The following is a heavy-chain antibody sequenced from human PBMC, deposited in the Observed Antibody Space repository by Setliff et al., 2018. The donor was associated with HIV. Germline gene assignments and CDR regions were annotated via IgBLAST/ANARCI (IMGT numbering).Heavy chain of an antibody. D-gene: IGHD3-22*01. CDR2: MNPNSGNT. CDR3: TRDRGIDSGSPWWYFDL. V-gene: IGHV1-8*03. J-gene: IGHJ2*01. Sequence: ASVKVSCKASGYTFTNYDINWVRQATGQGLEWMGWMNPNSGNTGYAQKFQGRVTITKNTSISTTYMELSSLRSEDTAVYYCTRDRGIDSGSPWWYFDLWGRGTLVTVSS. CDR1: GYTFTNYD.